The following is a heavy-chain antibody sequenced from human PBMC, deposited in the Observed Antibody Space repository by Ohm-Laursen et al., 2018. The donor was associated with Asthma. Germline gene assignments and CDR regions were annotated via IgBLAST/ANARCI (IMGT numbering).Heavy chain of an antibody. Sequence: GASVKVSCNASGFTFTYRYLHWVRQAPGQALEWMGWITPFSGNTNYAQKFQDRVTITWDRSMTTAYMELSSLKSEDTAMYYCARSTYGGQPSDIFDIWGQGTMVTVSS. D-gene: IGHD4-23*01. CDR3: ARSTYGGQPSDIFDI. CDR2: ITPFSGNT. CDR1: GFTFTYRY. V-gene: IGHV1-45*02. J-gene: IGHJ3*02.